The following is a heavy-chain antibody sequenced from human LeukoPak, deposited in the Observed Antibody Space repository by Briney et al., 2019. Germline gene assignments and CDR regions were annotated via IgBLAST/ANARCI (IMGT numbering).Heavy chain of an antibody. CDR1: GGSFSGYC. V-gene: IGHV4-34*09. J-gene: IGHJ4*02. CDR2: IYYSGST. D-gene: IGHD3-10*01. CDR3: ARASGSGTVDFDY. Sequence: SETLSLTCAVYGGSFSGYCWGWIRQPPGKGLEWIGYIYYSGSTYYNPSLKSRVTISVDTSKNQFSLKLSSVTAADTAVYYCARASGSGTVDFDYWGQGTLVTVSS.